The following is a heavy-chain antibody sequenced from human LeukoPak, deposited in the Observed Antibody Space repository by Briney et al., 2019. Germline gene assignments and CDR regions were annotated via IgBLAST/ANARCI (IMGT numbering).Heavy chain of an antibody. CDR2: ISAYNGNT. V-gene: IGHV1-18*01. CDR1: GYTFTSYG. J-gene: IGHJ4*02. Sequence: GASVKVSCKASGYTFTSYGISWVRQAPGQGLEWMGWISAYNGNTNYAQKLQGRVTMTTDTSTSTAYMELRSLRSDDTAVYYCARVFGLLTMVRGVTEDYYFDYWGQGTLVTVSS. CDR3: ARVFGLLTMVRGVTEDYYFDY. D-gene: IGHD3-10*01.